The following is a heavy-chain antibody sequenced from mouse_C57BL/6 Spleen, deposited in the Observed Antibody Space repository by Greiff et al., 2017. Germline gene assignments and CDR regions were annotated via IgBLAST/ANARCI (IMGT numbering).Heavy chain of an antibody. CDR3: ARDPGFAY. Sequence: EVQRVESEGGLVQPGSSMKLSCTASGFTFSDYYMAWVRQVPEKGLEWVANINYDGSSTYYLDSLKSRFIISRDNAKNILYLQMSSLKSEDTATYYCARDPGFAYWGQGTLVTVSA. J-gene: IGHJ3*01. CDR1: GFTFSDYY. CDR2: INYDGSST. V-gene: IGHV5-16*01.